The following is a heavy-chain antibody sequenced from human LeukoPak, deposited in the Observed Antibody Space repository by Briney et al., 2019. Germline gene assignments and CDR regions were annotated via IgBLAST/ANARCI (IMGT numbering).Heavy chain of an antibody. CDR3: ARDREEMATIYDY. D-gene: IGHD5-24*01. CDR2: ISSSSSYI. CDR1: GFTFSSYS. V-gene: IGHV3-21*01. Sequence: PGGSLRLSCAASGFTFSSYSMNWVRQAPWKGLEWVSSISSSSSYIYYADSVKGRFTISRDNAKNSLYLQMNSLRAEDTAVYYCARDREEMATIYDYWGQGTLVTVSS. J-gene: IGHJ4*02.